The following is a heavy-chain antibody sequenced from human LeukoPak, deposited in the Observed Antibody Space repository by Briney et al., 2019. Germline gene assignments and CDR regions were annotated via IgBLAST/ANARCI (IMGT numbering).Heavy chain of an antibody. CDR3: AKSASGYSSSWYCFDY. CDR1: GFTFSSYG. J-gene: IGHJ4*02. V-gene: IGHV3-30*02. D-gene: IGHD6-13*01. CDR2: IRFDGSNK. Sequence: GGSLRLSCAASGFTFSSYGIHWVRQAPGKGLEWVAFIRFDGSNKYYADSVKGRFTISRDNSKNTLYLQMNSLRTEDTAVYYCAKSASGYSSSWYCFDYWGQGTLVTVS.